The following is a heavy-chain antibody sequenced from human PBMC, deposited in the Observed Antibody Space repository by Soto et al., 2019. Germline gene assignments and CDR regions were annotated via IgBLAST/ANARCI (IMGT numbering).Heavy chain of an antibody. CDR2: IYTSGST. Sequence: PSETLSLTCTVSGGSISSYYWSWIRQPAGKGLESIGRIYTSGSTNYNPSLKSRVTMSVDTSKNQFSLKLSSVTAADTAVYYCARHYYDSSGYRYNWFDPWGQGTLVTVSS. D-gene: IGHD3-22*01. J-gene: IGHJ5*02. CDR1: GGSISSYY. V-gene: IGHV4-4*07. CDR3: ARHYYDSSGYRYNWFDP.